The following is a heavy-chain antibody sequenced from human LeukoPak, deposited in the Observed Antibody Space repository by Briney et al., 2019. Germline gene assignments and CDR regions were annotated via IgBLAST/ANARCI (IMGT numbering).Heavy chain of an antibody. D-gene: IGHD2-15*01. V-gene: IGHV1-8*01. CDR2: MNPNSGNT. CDR1: GYTFTSYD. CDR3: ARAAIGSCSGGTCYRLDY. J-gene: IGHJ4*02. Sequence: ASVKVSFKASGYTFTSYDFSWVRPATGQGLEWMGWMNPNSGNTGYAQKFKGRVTLTRSTSISTAYMELSSLRSDDTAVYYCARAAIGSCSGGTCYRLDYWGQGTLVTVSS.